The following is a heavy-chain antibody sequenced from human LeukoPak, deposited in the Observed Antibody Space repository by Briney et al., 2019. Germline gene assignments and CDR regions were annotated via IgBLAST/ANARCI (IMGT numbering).Heavy chain of an antibody. CDR1: GFTFSSYA. CDR3: AKIQGYSYGYSFDY. Sequence: GGSLRLSCAASGFTFSSYAMSWVRQAPGKGLEWVSAISGSGGSTYYADSAKGRFTISRDNSKNTLYLQMNSLRAEDTAVYYCAKIQGYSYGYSFDYWGQGPLVTVSS. CDR2: ISGSGGST. D-gene: IGHD5-18*01. J-gene: IGHJ4*02. V-gene: IGHV3-23*01.